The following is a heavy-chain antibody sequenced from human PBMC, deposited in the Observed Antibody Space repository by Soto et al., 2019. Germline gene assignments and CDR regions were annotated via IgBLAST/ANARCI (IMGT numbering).Heavy chain of an antibody. J-gene: IGHJ6*02. CDR1: GFTFSSYE. D-gene: IGHD6-6*01. Sequence: PGGSLRLSCAASGFTFSSYEMNWVRQAPGKGLEWVSYISSSGSTIYYADSVKGRFTISRDNDYKSLFLQMDSLRADDTAVYYCARWGRQLANYFYYGMDVWGQGTTVTVSS. CDR2: ISSSGSTI. V-gene: IGHV3-48*03. CDR3: ARWGRQLANYFYYGMDV.